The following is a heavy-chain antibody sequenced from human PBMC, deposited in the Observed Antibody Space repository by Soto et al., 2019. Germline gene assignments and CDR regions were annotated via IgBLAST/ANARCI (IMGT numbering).Heavy chain of an antibody. D-gene: IGHD3-16*01. CDR3: ARSQGGGFDY. V-gene: IGHV1-69*02. CDR1: GGTFSSYT. CDR2: IIPILGIA. J-gene: IGHJ4*02. Sequence: QVQLVQSGAEVKKPASSVKVSCKASGGTFSSYTISWVRQAPGQGLEWMGRIIPILGIANYAQKFQGRVKITGDKSRGTAYMELSSLRAEDTAVYYCARSQGGGFDYWGQGTLVTVSS.